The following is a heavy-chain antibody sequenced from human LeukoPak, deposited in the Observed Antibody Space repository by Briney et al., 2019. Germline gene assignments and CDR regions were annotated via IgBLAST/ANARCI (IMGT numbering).Heavy chain of an antibody. CDR2: ISSSGSTI. CDR3: ASGVATDGFDY. J-gene: IGHJ4*02. CDR1: GFTFSDYY. V-gene: IGHV3-11*04. D-gene: IGHD5-12*01. Sequence: GGSLRLSCAASGFTFSDYYMSWIRQAPGKGLEWVSYISSSGSTIYYADPVKGRFTISRDNAKNSLYLQMSSLRAEDTAVYYCASGVATDGFDYWGQGTLVTVSS.